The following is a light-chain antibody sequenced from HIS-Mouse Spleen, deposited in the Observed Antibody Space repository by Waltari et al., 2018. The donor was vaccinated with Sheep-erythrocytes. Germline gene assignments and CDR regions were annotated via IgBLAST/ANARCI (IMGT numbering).Light chain of an antibody. V-gene: IGLV2-11*01. Sequence: QSALTQPRSVSGSPGQSVTIPCTGTSSDVGGYNYVSWYQQHPGKAPKLMIYDVSKRPSGVPVRFSGSKSGNTASLTISGLQAEDEADYSCCSYAGSYTRVFGGGTKLTVL. J-gene: IGLJ2*01. CDR1: SSDVGGYNY. CDR2: DVS. CDR3: CSYAGSYTRV.